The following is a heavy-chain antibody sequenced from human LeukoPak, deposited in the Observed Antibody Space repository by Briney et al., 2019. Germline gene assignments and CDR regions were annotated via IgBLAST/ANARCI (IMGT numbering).Heavy chain of an antibody. CDR1: GGSFSGYY. Sequence: SETLSLTCAVYGGSFSGYYWSWIRQPPGKGLEWIGYIYYSGSTNYNPSLKSRVTISVDTSKNQFSLKLRSVTAADTAFYYCASTITSGAGTIDYWGQGTLVTVSS. D-gene: IGHD1-14*01. J-gene: IGHJ4*02. CDR2: IYYSGST. CDR3: ASTITSGAGTIDY. V-gene: IGHV4-59*01.